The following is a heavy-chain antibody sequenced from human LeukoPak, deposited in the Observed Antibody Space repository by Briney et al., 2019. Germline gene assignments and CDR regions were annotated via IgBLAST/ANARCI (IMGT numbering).Heavy chain of an antibody. CDR1: RFTFSSYA. V-gene: IGHV3-23*01. Sequence: GGSLRLSCAASRFTFSSYAMSWVRQAPGKGLEWVSAISGSGGSTYYADPVKGRFTISRDNSKDTLYLQMNSLRAEDTAVYYCAKAGSGSYYNYGFDYWGQGTLVTVSS. CDR2: ISGSGGST. CDR3: AKAGSGSYYNYGFDY. J-gene: IGHJ4*02. D-gene: IGHD3-10*01.